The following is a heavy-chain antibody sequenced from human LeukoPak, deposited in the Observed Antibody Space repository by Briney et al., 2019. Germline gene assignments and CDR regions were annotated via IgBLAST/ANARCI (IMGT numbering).Heavy chain of an antibody. CDR3: AGTPWFGELTLDY. CDR2: IVVGSGNT. V-gene: IGHV1-58*02. Sequence: GASVKVSCKASGFTFTSSTIQWVRQARGQRLEWIGWIVVGSGNTNYAQKFQERVIITRDMSTTTVYMELSSLRSEDTAVSYCAGTPWFGELTLDYWGQGTLVTVSS. CDR1: GFTFTSST. D-gene: IGHD3-10*01. J-gene: IGHJ4*02.